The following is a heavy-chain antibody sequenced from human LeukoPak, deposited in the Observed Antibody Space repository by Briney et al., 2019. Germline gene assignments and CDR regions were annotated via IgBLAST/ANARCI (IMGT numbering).Heavy chain of an antibody. J-gene: IGHJ6*03. CDR2: IYHSGST. CDR1: GYSISSGYY. V-gene: IGHV4-38-2*02. CDR3: ARRGAWLRLSLVNYYYYYMDV. D-gene: IGHD5-12*01. Sequence: PSETLSLTCTVSGYSISSGYYWGWIRQPPGKGLEWIGSIYHSGSTYYNPSLKSRVTISVDTSKNQFSLKLSSVTAADTAVYYCARRGAWLRLSLVNYYYYYMDVWGKGTTVTISS.